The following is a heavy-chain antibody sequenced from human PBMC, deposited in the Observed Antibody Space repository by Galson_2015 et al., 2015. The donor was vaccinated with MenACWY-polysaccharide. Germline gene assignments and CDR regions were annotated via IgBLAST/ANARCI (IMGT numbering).Heavy chain of an antibody. J-gene: IGHJ4*02. V-gene: IGHV4-31*03. CDR1: GGSISSGGSY. Sequence: LSLTCTVSGGSISSGGSYWSWIRQHPGKGLEWIGYIYYSGSTYYNPSLKSRVTISVDTSKNQFSLKLSSVTAADTAVYYCARSRGVAFFDYWGQGTLVTVSS. D-gene: IGHD5-12*01. CDR2: IYYSGST. CDR3: ARSRGVAFFDY.